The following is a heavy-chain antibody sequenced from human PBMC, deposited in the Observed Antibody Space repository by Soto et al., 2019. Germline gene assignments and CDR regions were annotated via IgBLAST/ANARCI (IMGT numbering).Heavy chain of an antibody. Sequence: PGGSLSLSCAASGFTFSSYAMSWVRQAPGKGLEWVSAISGSGGSTYYADSVKGRFTISRDNSKNTMYLQMNSLRDEDTAVYYCAKGGYCSGGSCYYNAFHIGGQGAMATV. J-gene: IGHJ3*02. CDR1: GFTFSSYA. V-gene: IGHV3-23*01. CDR3: AKGGYCSGGSCYYNAFHI. D-gene: IGHD2-15*01. CDR2: ISGSGGST.